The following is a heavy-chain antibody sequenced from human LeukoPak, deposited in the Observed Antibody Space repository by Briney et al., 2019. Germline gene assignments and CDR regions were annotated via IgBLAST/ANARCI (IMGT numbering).Heavy chain of an antibody. Sequence: GGSLRLSCAASGFTFSSYSMNWVRQAPGKGLEWVSSISSSSSYIYYADSVKGRFTISRDNAKNSLYLQMNSLRAEDTAVYYCARDIPGIAAAAYCGFDYWGQGTLVTVSS. CDR3: ARDIPGIAAAAYCGFDY. CDR1: GFTFSSYS. J-gene: IGHJ4*02. CDR2: ISSSSSYI. V-gene: IGHV3-21*01. D-gene: IGHD6-13*01.